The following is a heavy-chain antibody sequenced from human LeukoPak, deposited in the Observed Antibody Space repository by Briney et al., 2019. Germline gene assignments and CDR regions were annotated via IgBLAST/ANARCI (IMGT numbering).Heavy chain of an antibody. J-gene: IGHJ4*02. D-gene: IGHD6-19*01. Sequence: GGSLRLPCAASGFTFSSYGMHWVRQAPGKGLEWVAVISYDGSNKYYADSVKGRFTISRDNSKNTLYLQMNSLRAEDTAVYYCAKGGSSGWPFDYWGQGTLVTVSS. CDR2: ISYDGSNK. CDR3: AKGGSSGWPFDY. CDR1: GFTFSSYG. V-gene: IGHV3-30*18.